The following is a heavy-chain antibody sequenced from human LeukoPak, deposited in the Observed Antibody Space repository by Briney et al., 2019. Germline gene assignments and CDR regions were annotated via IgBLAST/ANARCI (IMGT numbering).Heavy chain of an antibody. CDR3: AKPVSGGLAVTADWFHP. V-gene: IGHV3-23*01. J-gene: IGHJ5*01. D-gene: IGHD6-19*01. CDR2: INANSGTT. CDR1: GFAFSFYA. Sequence: GGSLRLSCAASGFAFSFYAMSWLRQPPGKGLEWVSTINANSGTTSYAASVRGRFTISRDNSKNTLYLQVNTLRADDTATYYCAKPVSGGLAVTADWFHPWGQGTLVGVSS.